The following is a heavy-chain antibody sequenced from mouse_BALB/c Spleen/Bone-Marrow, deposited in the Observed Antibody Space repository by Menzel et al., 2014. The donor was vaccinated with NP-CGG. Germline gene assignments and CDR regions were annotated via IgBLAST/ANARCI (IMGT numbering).Heavy chain of an antibody. J-gene: IGHJ4*01. CDR2: IYPGNVNT. Sequence: VQLQQSGPELVKPGASVRISCKASGYTFTSYYIHWLKQRPGQGLEWIGWIYPGNVNTKYNEKFKGKATLTADKSSGTAYMQLLSLTSEDSAVYFYARSFYGRSMDYWGQGTSVTVSS. D-gene: IGHD1-1*01. CDR3: ARSFYGRSMDY. V-gene: IGHV1S56*01. CDR1: GYTFTSYY.